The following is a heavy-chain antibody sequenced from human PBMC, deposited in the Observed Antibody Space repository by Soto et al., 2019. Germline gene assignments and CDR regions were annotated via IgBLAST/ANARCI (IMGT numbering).Heavy chain of an antibody. CDR2: IIPIFGTA. V-gene: IGHV1-69*06. Sequence: ASVKVSCKAPGGTFSTYAISWVRQPPGQGLEWMGGIIPIFGTANYAQKFQGRVTITADKSTSTAYMELSSLRSEDTAGYNCERDRSYSSGYSFGYWGQGTLVTVSS. J-gene: IGHJ4*02. CDR1: GGTFSTYA. D-gene: IGHD3-22*01. CDR3: ERDRSYSSGYSFGY.